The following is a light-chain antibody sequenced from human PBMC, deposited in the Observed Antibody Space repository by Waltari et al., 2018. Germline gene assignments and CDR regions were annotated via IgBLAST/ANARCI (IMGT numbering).Light chain of an antibody. CDR2: YVS. CDR3: HSYTNLHTHG. Sequence: QSALTQPASVSGSPGQSITISCTGTSSDVGGYNHVSWYQRHPGKAPKVMIYYVSERPSGVSNRFSGSKSGNTASLTISGLQSEDEADYYGHSYTNLHTHGFGTGSKVTVL. J-gene: IGLJ1*01. V-gene: IGLV2-14*01. CDR1: SSDVGGYNH.